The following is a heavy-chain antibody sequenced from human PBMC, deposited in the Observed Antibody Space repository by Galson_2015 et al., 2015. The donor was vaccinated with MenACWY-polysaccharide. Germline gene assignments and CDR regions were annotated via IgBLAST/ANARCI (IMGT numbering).Heavy chain of an antibody. Sequence: SLRLSCAASGFTFSSYSMNWVRQAPGKGLEWVSSISSSSSYIYYADSVKGRFTISRDNAKNSLYLQMNSLRAEDTAVYYCARDYRNVNWFDPWGQGTLVTVSS. D-gene: IGHD1-14*01. J-gene: IGHJ5*02. CDR1: GFTFSSYS. CDR2: ISSSSSYI. CDR3: ARDYRNVNWFDP. V-gene: IGHV3-21*01.